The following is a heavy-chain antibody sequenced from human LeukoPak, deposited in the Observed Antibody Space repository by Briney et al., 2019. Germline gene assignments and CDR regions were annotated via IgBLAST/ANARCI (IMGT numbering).Heavy chain of an antibody. V-gene: IGHV5-51*01. J-gene: IGHJ4*02. CDR1: GYTFTNCW. CDR3: ARLTRYCSGDSCYFDY. CDR2: IYPGDSDT. Sequence: KFGESLKISCKGSGYTFTNCWIGWVRQMPGKGLEWMGIIYPGDSDTRYSPSFQGQVTISADKSINTAYLQWSSLKASDTAIYYCARLTRYCSGDSCYFDYRGQGTLVTVSS. D-gene: IGHD2-15*01.